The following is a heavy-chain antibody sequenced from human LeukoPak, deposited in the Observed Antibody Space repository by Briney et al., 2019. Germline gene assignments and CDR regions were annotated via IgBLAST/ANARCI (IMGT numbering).Heavy chain of an antibody. V-gene: IGHV3-7*01. CDR3: ARGDLYCTNGVCYTNYYYGMDV. Sequence: GGSLRLSCAASGFTFSSYWMSWVRQAPGKGLEWVANIKQGGSEKYYVDSVKGRFTISRDNAKNSLYLQMNSLRAEDTAVYYCARGDLYCTNGVCYTNYYYGMDVWGQGTTVTVSS. D-gene: IGHD2-8*01. CDR2: IKQGGSEK. J-gene: IGHJ6*02. CDR1: GFTFSSYW.